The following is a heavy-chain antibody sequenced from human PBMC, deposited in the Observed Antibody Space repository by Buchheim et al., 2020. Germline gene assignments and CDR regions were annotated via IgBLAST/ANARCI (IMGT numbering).Heavy chain of an antibody. D-gene: IGHD6-6*01. CDR1: GGSFSGYY. V-gene: IGHV4-34*01. CDR3: ARGGLAARRGGRYYYYYYGMDV. J-gene: IGHJ6*02. Sequence: QVQLQQWGAGLLKPSETLSLTCAVYGGSFSGYYWSWIRQPPGKGLEWIGEINHSGSSTYNPSLKSRVTISVDTYKNQFSLKLSSVTAADTAVYYCARGGLAARRGGRYYYYYYGMDVWGQGTT. CDR2: INHSGSS.